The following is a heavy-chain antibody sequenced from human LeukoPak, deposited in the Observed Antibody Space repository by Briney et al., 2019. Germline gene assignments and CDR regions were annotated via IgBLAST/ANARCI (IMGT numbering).Heavy chain of an antibody. CDR1: GGSIRSDY. CDR3: ATRGY. J-gene: IGHJ4*02. D-gene: IGHD3-10*01. V-gene: IGHV4-59*08. Sequence: SETLSLTCTVSGGSIRSDYWQWIRQPPGKGLEGIGYIYNSGSNNYNPSLKSRVTISIDTSKNQFSLKLTSVTAADTAVYYCATRGYWGQGTLVTVSS. CDR2: IYNSGSN.